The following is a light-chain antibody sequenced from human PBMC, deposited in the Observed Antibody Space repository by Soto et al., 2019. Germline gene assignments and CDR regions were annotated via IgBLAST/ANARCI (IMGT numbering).Light chain of an antibody. CDR1: QSISTF. CDR2: TAS. Sequence: DIQMTQSPSSLSASVGDRVTITCRASQSISTFLNWYQQKPGKAPKLLIYTASRLQSGVPSRFSGSGSGTDFTLTISSLQPEDSATYYCQQSYNTPRTFGQGPKVEIK. CDR3: QQSYNTPRT. J-gene: IGKJ1*01. V-gene: IGKV1-39*01.